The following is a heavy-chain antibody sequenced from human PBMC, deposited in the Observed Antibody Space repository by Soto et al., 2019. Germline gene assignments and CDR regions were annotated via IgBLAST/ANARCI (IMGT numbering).Heavy chain of an antibody. CDR1: GGCVSSGSSY. CDR3: ARGQLPYYDFWSGYYEALDD. V-gene: IGHV4-61*01. D-gene: IGHD3-3*01. J-gene: IGHJ4*02. CDR2: IYYSGST. Sequence: PSETLSLTCTVSGGCVSSGSSYWSWIRQTPGKGPEWIGYIYYSGSTNYNPSLKSRVTISVDTSKNQFSMKLSSVTAADTAVYYCARGQLPYYDFWSGYYEALDDWGQGTLVTVSS.